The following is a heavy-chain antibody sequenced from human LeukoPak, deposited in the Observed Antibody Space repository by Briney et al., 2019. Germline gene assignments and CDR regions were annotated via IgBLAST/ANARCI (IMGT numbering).Heavy chain of an antibody. J-gene: IGHJ3*02. D-gene: IGHD6-13*01. CDR3: AGPVSSSWLDGFYI. Sequence: ASVKVSCKASGYTFHQHWYSLVRQAPRQGLEWIGWISAYNVDTNYAQKFQGRVTITADESTSTAYMELSRLRSEDTAVYYCAGPVSSSWLDGFYIWGQGTMVTVSS. V-gene: IGHV1-18*01. CDR1: GYTFHQHW. CDR2: ISAYNVDT.